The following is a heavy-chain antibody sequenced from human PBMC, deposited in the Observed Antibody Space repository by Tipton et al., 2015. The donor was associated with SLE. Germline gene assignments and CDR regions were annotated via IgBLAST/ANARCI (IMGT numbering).Heavy chain of an antibody. Sequence: SLRLSCAASGFTFSSYWMSWVRQAPGKGLEWVANIKQDGSEKYYVDSVKGRFTISRDNARNSLYLQMNSLRAEDTAVYYCARDGNGWDLTGYYGMDVWGQGTTVTVSS. CDR1: GFTFSSYW. J-gene: IGHJ6*02. CDR3: ARDGNGWDLTGYYGMDV. CDR2: IKQDGSEK. D-gene: IGHD1-26*01. V-gene: IGHV3-7*01.